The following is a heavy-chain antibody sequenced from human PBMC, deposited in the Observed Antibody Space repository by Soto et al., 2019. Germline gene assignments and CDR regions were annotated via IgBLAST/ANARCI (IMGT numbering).Heavy chain of an antibody. Sequence: GGSLRLSCAASGFTFSSYGMHWVRQAPGKGLEWVAVIWYDGSNKYYADSVKGRFTISRDNSKNTLYLQMNSLRAEDTAVYYCARHEPPFYDYVWGSYRYTTAFDIWGQGTMVTVSS. CDR3: ARHEPPFYDYVWGSYRYTTAFDI. CDR1: GFTFSSYG. J-gene: IGHJ3*02. D-gene: IGHD3-16*02. V-gene: IGHV3-33*01. CDR2: IWYDGSNK.